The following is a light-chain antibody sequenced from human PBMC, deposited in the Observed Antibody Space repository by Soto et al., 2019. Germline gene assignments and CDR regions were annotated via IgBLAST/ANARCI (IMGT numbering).Light chain of an antibody. V-gene: IGKV3-20*01. CDR1: QSVSSSY. CDR2: GAS. CDR3: QQYGSSRT. J-gene: IGKJ1*01. Sequence: EIGLSQSPDTLSLSPGERATLSCRASQSVSSSYLAWYQQKPGQAPRLLIYGASSRATGIPDRFSGSGSGTDFTLTISRLEPEDFAVYYCQQYGSSRTFGQGTKVDI.